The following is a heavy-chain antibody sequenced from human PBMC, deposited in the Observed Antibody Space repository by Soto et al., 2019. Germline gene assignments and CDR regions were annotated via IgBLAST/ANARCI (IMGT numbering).Heavy chain of an antibody. J-gene: IGHJ5*02. CDR2: IYNSGST. Sequence: SETLSLTSAVSGGSISSSNWWSWVRKPPGKGLEWIGEIYNSGSTNYNPSLKSQVPISVDKSKNKFSLKLSSVTAAATAVFSCASRSSYHILTGYYNGWSGPWGQGTLVTVSS. V-gene: IGHV4-4*02. CDR3: ASRSSYHILTGYYNGWSGP. D-gene: IGHD3-9*01. CDR1: GGSISSSNW.